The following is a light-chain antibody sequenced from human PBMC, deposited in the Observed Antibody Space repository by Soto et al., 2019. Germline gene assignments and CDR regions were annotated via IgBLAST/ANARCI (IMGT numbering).Light chain of an antibody. Sequence: DIQMTQSPSSLSASVGDIVTITCRASPSISSYLNWYQQKPGKAPKLLIYAASSLQSGVPSRFSGSGSGTDFTLTISSLQPEDFATYYCQQSYSTPPGVTFGGGTKVEIK. V-gene: IGKV1-39*01. CDR1: PSISSY. J-gene: IGKJ4*01. CDR3: QQSYSTPPGVT. CDR2: AAS.